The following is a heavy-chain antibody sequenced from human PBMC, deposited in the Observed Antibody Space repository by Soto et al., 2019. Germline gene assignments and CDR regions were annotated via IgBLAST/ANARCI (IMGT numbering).Heavy chain of an antibody. Sequence: SETLSLTCTVSGGSISSYYWSWVWQPPGRGLEWIGYIYFRGTTNYNPSLKSRVTMSADTSKNQFSLKLNSVTAADTAVYYCARMNYYDTSGYPFDYWGQGTLVTVSS. CDR2: IYFRGTT. J-gene: IGHJ4*02. CDR1: GGSISSYY. D-gene: IGHD3-22*01. CDR3: ARMNYYDTSGYPFDY. V-gene: IGHV4-59*01.